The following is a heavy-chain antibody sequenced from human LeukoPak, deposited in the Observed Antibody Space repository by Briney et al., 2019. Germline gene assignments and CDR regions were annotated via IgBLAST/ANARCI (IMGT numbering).Heavy chain of an antibody. J-gene: IGHJ6*03. V-gene: IGHV4-34*01. CDR3: ARSNYCSGGTCFYYYYMDV. CDR1: GGSFSGYY. D-gene: IGHD2-15*01. Sequence: PSETLSLTCAVYGGSFSGYYWSWIRQPPGKGLEWIGSIYYSGSTYYNPSLKSRVTISVDTSKNQFSLKLSSVTAADTAVYYCARSNYCSGGTCFYYYYMDVWGKGTTVTVSS. CDR2: IYYSGST.